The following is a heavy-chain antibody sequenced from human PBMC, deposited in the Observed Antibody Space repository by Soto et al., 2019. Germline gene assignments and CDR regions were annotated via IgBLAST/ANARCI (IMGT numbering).Heavy chain of an antibody. CDR1: GLTLSHAW. J-gene: IGHJ3*02. D-gene: IGHD2-15*01. Sequence: EVQLVESGGGFVEPGGSLRLSCVGSGLTLSHAWMTWVRQAPGKGLEWVGRIKSKTDGGTTDYAAHVEGRFTISRDDSKNTLYQQMNSHKTEDTAVYYCTTEYCSGGSCYFWNRVDAFDIWGQGTMLTVSS. V-gene: IGHV3-15*07. CDR2: IKSKTDGGTT. CDR3: TTEYCSGGSCYFWNRVDAFDI.